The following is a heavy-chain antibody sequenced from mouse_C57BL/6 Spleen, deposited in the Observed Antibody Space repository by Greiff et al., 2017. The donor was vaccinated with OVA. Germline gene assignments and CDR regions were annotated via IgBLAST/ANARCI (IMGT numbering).Heavy chain of an antibody. J-gene: IGHJ4*01. D-gene: IGHD3-3*01. CDR3: AILGEMDD. Sequence: VQLQPPGAELVQPGASVKLSCTASGYTFTSYCITWVKQRPGQGLEWIGDIYPGSGSTNYNETFNSNATLTVDTSSSTAYRQISRQTDEDSADYYGAILGEMDDWGKGTSVTVSS. V-gene: IGHV1-55*01. CDR2: IYPGSGST. CDR1: GYTFTSYC.